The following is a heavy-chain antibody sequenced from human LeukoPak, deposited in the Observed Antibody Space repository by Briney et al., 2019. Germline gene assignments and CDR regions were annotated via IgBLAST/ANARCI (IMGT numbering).Heavy chain of an antibody. CDR1: GDSVSSNSAT. CDR3: AGSHSSAWYPDY. V-gene: IGHV6-1*01. CDR2: TYYRSKWYN. Sequence: PSQTLSLTCAISGDSVSSNSATWNWIRKSPSRGLEWLGRTYYRSKWYNEYAASVKSRTTINPDTSKNQFSLHLNSVTPEDTAVYYCAGSHSSAWYPDYWGQGTLVTVSS. J-gene: IGHJ4*02. D-gene: IGHD6-13*01.